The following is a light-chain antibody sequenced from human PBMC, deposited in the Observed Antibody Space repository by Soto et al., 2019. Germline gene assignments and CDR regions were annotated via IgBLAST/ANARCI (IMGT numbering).Light chain of an antibody. J-gene: IGKJ1*01. Sequence: DIQMPQSPSTLSASLVDRATITGRASQSISSWLAWYQQKPGKAPKLLIYKASSLESGVPSRFSGSGSGTEFTLTISSLQPDDFATYYCQQYNSYPWTFGQGTKGDIK. CDR3: QQYNSYPWT. CDR2: KAS. CDR1: QSISSW. V-gene: IGKV1-5*03.